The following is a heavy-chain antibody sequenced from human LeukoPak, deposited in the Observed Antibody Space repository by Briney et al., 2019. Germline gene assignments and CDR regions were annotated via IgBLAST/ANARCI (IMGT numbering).Heavy chain of an antibody. Sequence: ASVRVSCKTSGYIFIGYYMHWVRQAPGQGLEWMGWIDPKSGGTKYAQKFQGRVTMTRDMSINTAYMDLRRLKSDDTAVYYCVRDMDRGQWLVRPYNWGQGTLVTVSS. D-gene: IGHD6-19*01. CDR2: IDPKSGGT. V-gene: IGHV1-2*02. J-gene: IGHJ4*02. CDR1: GYIFIGYY. CDR3: VRDMDRGQWLVRPYN.